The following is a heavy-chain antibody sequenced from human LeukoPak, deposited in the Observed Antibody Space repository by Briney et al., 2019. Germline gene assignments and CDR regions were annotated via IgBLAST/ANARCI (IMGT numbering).Heavy chain of an antibody. Sequence: ASVRVSCKTSGYIFIGYYMHWVRQAPGQGLEWMGWIDPKSGGTKYAQKFQGRVTMTRDMSINTAYMDLRRLKSDDTAVYYCVRDMDRGQWLVRPYNWGQGTLVTVSS. D-gene: IGHD6-19*01. CDR2: IDPKSGGT. V-gene: IGHV1-2*02. J-gene: IGHJ4*02. CDR1: GYIFIGYY. CDR3: VRDMDRGQWLVRPYN.